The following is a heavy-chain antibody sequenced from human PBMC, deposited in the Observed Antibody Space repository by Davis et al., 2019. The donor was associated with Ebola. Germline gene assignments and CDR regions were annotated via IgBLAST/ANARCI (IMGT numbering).Heavy chain of an antibody. CDR1: GYTFTGYY. D-gene: IGHD6-13*01. Sequence: ASVKVSCKASGYTFTGYYMHWVRQAPGQGLEWMGWISAYNGNTNYAQKLQGRVTMTTDTSTSTAYMELRSLRSDDTAVYYCARVKGRRQQLVNFDYWGQGTLVTVSS. CDR2: ISAYNGNT. J-gene: IGHJ4*02. V-gene: IGHV1-18*04. CDR3: ARVKGRRQQLVNFDY.